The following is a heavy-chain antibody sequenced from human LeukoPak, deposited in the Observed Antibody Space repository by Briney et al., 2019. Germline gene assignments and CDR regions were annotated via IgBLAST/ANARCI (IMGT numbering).Heavy chain of an antibody. Sequence: GESLKISCKGSGYSFTSYWIGWVRQMPGKGLEWMGIIYPGDSDTRYSPSFQGQVTISADKSISTAYLQWSSLKASDTAMYYCARLDEELRYFDWLSRGDYFDYWGQGTLVTVSS. CDR2: IYPGDSDT. CDR1: GYSFTSYW. V-gene: IGHV5-51*01. D-gene: IGHD3-9*01. J-gene: IGHJ4*02. CDR3: ARLDEELRYFDWLSRGDYFDY.